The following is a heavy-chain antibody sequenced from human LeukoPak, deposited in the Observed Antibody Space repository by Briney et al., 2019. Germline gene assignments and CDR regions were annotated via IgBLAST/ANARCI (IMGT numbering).Heavy chain of an antibody. CDR1: GFTFNSYA. CDR3: AKDRALVRSAYFDY. D-gene: IGHD2-21*01. V-gene: IGHV3-23*01. CDR2: ISGSGGRT. Sequence: GGSLRLSCAASGFTFNSYAMSWVRQAPGKGLEWVSVISGSGGRTSYADSVKGRFTISRDNSKNKLYLQMNSLRVEDTAVYYCAKDRALVRSAYFDYWGQGTLVIVSS. J-gene: IGHJ4*02.